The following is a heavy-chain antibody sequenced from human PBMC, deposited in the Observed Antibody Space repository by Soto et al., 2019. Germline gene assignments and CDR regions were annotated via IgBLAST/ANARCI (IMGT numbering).Heavy chain of an antibody. Sequence: QVQLQESGPGLVKPSQTLSLTCTVSGGSISSGGYYWSWIRQHPGKGLEWIGYIYYSGSTYYNPSLKSRVTISVDPSKNQFSLKLSSVTAADTAVYYCARDPATRTTNDAFDIWGQGTMVTVSS. CDR2: IYYSGST. CDR1: GGSISSGGYY. CDR3: ARDPATRTTNDAFDI. D-gene: IGHD4-17*01. J-gene: IGHJ3*02. V-gene: IGHV4-31*03.